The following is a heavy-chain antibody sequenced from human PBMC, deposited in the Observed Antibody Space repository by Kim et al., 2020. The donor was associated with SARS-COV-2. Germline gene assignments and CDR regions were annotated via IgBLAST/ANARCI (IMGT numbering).Heavy chain of an antibody. CDR1: GYTFTTYG. CDR3: ARILMGALDI. CDR2: VSPYNGDT. V-gene: IGHV1-18*04. J-gene: IGHJ3*02. Sequence: ASVKVSCKASGYTFTTYGISWVHQAPGQGLEWMGWVSPYNGDTNYAQKLQGRVTMTTDTSASTAYMEVRSLTSDDTAVYYCARILMGALDIWGQGTIITVSS. D-gene: IGHD3-9*01.